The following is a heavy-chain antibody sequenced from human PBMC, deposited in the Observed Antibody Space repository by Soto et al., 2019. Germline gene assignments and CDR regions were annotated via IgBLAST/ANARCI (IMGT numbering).Heavy chain of an antibody. CDR3: ARDLDGSGSYYTNH. J-gene: IGHJ5*02. V-gene: IGHV1-18*01. CDR2: ISPYKGNT. D-gene: IGHD3-10*01. CDR1: GYTFSIIG. Sequence: ASVKVSCKTSGYTFSIIGISGVLQSPGQGLEWMGWISPYKGNTYYAQRLQGRVTMTTDTSTSTAYMELRSLRSDDTAVYFCARDLDGSGSYYTNHWGQGTLVTVSS.